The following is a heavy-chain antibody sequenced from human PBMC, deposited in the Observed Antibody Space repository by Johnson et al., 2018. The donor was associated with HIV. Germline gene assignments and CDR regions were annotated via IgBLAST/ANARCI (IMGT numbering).Heavy chain of an antibody. V-gene: IGHV3-53*01. CDR3: AGRRSYSSSWEPPDDAFDI. J-gene: IGHJ3*02. CDR1: GFTVSSNY. CDR2: IYSGGST. Sequence: VRLVESGGGLIQPGGSLRLSCAASGFTVSSNYMSWVRQAPGKGLEWVSVIYSGGSTYYADSVKGRFTISRDNSKNTLYLQMNSLRAEDTGVYNCAGRRSYSSSWEPPDDAFDIWGQGTMVTVSS. D-gene: IGHD6-13*01.